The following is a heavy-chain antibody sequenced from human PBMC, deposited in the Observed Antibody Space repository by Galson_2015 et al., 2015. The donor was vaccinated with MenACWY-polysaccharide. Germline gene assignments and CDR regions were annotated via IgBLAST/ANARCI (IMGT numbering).Heavy chain of an antibody. CDR3: AREGSRIVFHAFDI. CDR2: IQYGGSNE. CDR1: GARVSNSG. V-gene: IGHV3-33*01. D-gene: IGHD2-2*01. Sequence: SLRLSCAAAGARVSNSGMHWGRQAPGKGVGGGAGIQYGGSNEGYGGPVEGRFTHFKENYQNTRVLEMNTLGVEDTAVYYCAREGSRIVFHAFDIWGQGTMVTVSS. J-gene: IGHJ3*02.